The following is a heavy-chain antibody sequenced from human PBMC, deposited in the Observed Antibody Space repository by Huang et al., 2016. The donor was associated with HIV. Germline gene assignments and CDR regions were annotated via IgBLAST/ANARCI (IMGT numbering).Heavy chain of an antibody. J-gene: IGHJ3*02. Sequence: QVQLQQWGAGLLKPSETLSLTCAVYGGSFRGYYWSWIRQSPGKGLGWIGEINHSGSTNYNPSLKSRLTISVETSKNQFSLKLSSVTAADTAVYYCARERMMSWLDDHDAFDIWGQGTMVTVSS. D-gene: IGHD1-1*01. CDR1: GGSFRGYY. CDR2: INHSGST. V-gene: IGHV4-34*01. CDR3: ARERMMSWLDDHDAFDI.